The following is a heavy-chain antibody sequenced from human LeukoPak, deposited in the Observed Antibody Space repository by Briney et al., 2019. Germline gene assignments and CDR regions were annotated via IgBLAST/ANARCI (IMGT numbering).Heavy chain of an antibody. J-gene: IGHJ3*01. CDR3: AKAHSSGWYSVNRAFDF. CDR1: GGTFSSYA. D-gene: IGHD6-19*01. Sequence: SVKVSCKASGGTFSSYAISWVRQAPGQGLEWMGGIIPIFGTANYAQRFQGRVTITADKSTSTAYMELSSLRSEDTAVYHCAKAHSSGWYSVNRAFDFWGQGTAVTVSS. V-gene: IGHV1-69*06. CDR2: IIPIFGTA.